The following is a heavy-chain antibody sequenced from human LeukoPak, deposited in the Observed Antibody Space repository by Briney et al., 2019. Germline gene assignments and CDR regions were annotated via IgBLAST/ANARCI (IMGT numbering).Heavy chain of an antibody. V-gene: IGHV3-23*01. J-gene: IGHJ4*02. Sequence: GGSPRLSCAASGFTFSSYAMSWVRQAPGTGLEWVSSISASGGGTYYADSLKGRFTLSRDNSKNKLFLQMNSLRAEDTAVYYCAKEDSSWFDYWGQGTLVSVSS. CDR2: ISASGGGT. CDR1: GFTFSSYA. CDR3: AKEDSSWFDY.